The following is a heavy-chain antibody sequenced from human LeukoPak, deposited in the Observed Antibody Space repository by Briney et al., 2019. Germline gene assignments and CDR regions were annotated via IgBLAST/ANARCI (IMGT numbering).Heavy chain of an antibody. Sequence: GGSLRLSCAASGFTFSSYAMSWVRQAPGKGLEWVSAISGSGGSTYYADSVKGRSTISRDNSKNTLYLQMNSLRAEDTAVYYCAKEPVVLWSGGEDYWGQGTLVTVSS. D-gene: IGHD3-10*02. CDR3: AKEPVVLWSGGEDY. CDR2: ISGSGGST. V-gene: IGHV3-23*01. J-gene: IGHJ4*02. CDR1: GFTFSSYA.